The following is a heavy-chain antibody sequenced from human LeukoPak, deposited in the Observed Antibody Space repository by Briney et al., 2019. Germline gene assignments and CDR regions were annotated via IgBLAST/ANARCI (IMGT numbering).Heavy chain of an antibody. CDR3: ARSGRGGAFDI. Sequence: HSGGSLRLSCAGSGFTLSSNWMHWVRQGPGKGLVWVSRIYSDGSRTNYADSVKGRFTISGDNAKNTLYLQMNSLRAEDTAVYYCARSGRGGAFDIWGQGTMVTVSS. CDR2: IYSDGSRT. J-gene: IGHJ3*02. CDR1: GFTLSSNW. D-gene: IGHD1-26*01. V-gene: IGHV3-74*01.